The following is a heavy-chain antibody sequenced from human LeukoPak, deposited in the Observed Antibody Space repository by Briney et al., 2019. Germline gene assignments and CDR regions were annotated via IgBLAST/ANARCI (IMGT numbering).Heavy chain of an antibody. CDR3: AKEKSAAAYYGMDV. D-gene: IGHD6-13*01. J-gene: IGHJ6*02. CDR2: ISYDGSNK. Sequence: GGSLRLSCAASGFTFSSYGMHGVRQAPGKGLEWVAVISYDGSNKYYADSVKGRFTISRDNSKNTLYLQMNSLRAEDTAVYYCAKEKSAAAYYGMDVWGQGTTVTVSS. CDR1: GFTFSSYG. V-gene: IGHV3-30*18.